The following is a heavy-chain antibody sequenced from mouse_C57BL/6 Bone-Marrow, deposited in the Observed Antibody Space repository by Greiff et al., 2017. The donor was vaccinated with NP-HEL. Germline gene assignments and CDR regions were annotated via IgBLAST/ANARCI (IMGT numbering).Heavy chain of an antibody. Sequence: EVKLQESGGDLVKPGGSLKLSCAASGFTFSSYGMSWVRQTPDKRLEWVATISSGGSYTYYPDSVKGRFTISRDNAKNTLYLQMSRLKSEDTAMYYCARRDYYGSSYEYFDVWGTGTTVTVSS. V-gene: IGHV5-6*01. D-gene: IGHD1-1*01. CDR3: ARRDYYGSSYEYFDV. CDR2: ISSGGSYT. CDR1: GFTFSSYG. J-gene: IGHJ1*03.